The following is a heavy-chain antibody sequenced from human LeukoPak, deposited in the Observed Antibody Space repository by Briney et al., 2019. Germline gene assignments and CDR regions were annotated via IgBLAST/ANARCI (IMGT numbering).Heavy chain of an antibody. CDR3: ARVGLELREDPHDY. V-gene: IGHV1-69*05. J-gene: IGHJ4*02. D-gene: IGHD1-7*01. CDR2: IIPIFGTA. CDR1: EGTFSSYA. Sequence: SVKVSCKASEGTFSSYAISWVRQAPGQGLEWMGGIIPIFGTANYVQKFQGRVTITTDESTSTAYMELSSLRSEDTAVYYCARVGLELREDPHDYCGQGTLVTVSS.